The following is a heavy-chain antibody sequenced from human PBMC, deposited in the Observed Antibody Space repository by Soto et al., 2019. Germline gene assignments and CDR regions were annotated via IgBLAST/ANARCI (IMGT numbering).Heavy chain of an antibody. Sequence: SETLSLTCTVPGNSISSASYFWGWNRQPPGKGLEWIGSVYFVGNSYYNPSLKSRVSISVDASKNQFSLRLSSMTAADTAVYYCATWHEREHAYDVWGQGTTVTVSS. V-gene: IGHV4-39*01. CDR1: GNSISSASYF. CDR2: VYFVGNS. CDR3: ATWHEREHAYDV. J-gene: IGHJ3*01. D-gene: IGHD1-1*01.